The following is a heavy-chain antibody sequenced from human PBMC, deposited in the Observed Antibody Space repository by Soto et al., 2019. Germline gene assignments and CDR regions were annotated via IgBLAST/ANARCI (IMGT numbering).Heavy chain of an antibody. J-gene: IGHJ6*03. CDR2: IYHSGST. D-gene: IGHD5-12*01. Sequence: QVQLQESGPGLVKPSGTLSLTCAVSSGSISSSNWWSWVRQPPGKGLEWIGEIYHSGSTNYNPSLKSRVTISVDKSKNQFSLKLSAVTAADPAVYYCARGLSEYSGYDRYYYYYMDVWGKGTTVTVSS. CDR3: ARGLSEYSGYDRYYYYYMDV. V-gene: IGHV4-4*02. CDR1: SGSISSSNW.